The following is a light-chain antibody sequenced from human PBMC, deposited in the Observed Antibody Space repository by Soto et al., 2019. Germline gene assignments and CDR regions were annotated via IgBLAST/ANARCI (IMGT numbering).Light chain of an antibody. J-gene: IGLJ2*01. Sequence: QLVLTQSPSASASLGASVKLTCTLSSGHSSYAIAWHQKQPGKGPRYLMDLNNDGSHSKGDGIPDRFSGSSSGAERHLIISSLQSEDEADYYCQTWGTGFQVFGGGTKLTVL. CDR2: LNNDGSH. CDR3: QTWGTGFQV. V-gene: IGLV4-69*01. CDR1: SGHSSYA.